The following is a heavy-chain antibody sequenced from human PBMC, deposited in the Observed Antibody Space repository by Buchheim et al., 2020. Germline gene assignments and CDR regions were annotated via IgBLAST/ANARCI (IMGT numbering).Heavy chain of an antibody. CDR2: IYHSGST. V-gene: IGHV4-30-2*01. CDR3: ARTYYDYVWGSPTHAFDI. D-gene: IGHD3-16*01. CDR1: GGSISSGGYS. J-gene: IGHJ3*02. Sequence: QLQLQESGSGLVKPSQTLSLTCAVSGGSISSGGYSWSWIRQPPGKGLEWIGYIYHSGSTYYNPSLKSRVTISVDRSKNQFSLKLSYVTAADTAVYYCARTYYDYVWGSPTHAFDIWGQGT.